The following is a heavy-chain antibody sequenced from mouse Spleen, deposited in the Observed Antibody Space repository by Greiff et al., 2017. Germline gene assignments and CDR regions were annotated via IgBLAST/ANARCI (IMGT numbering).Heavy chain of an antibody. J-gene: IGHJ4*01. Sequence: EVQLQQSGAELVRPGALVKLSCKASGFNIKDYYMHWVKQRPEQGLEWIGWIDPENGNTIYDPKFQGKASITADTSSNTAYLQLSSLTSEDTAVYYCAWDYGSTGSFMDYWGQGTSVTVSS. CDR3: AWDYGSTGSFMDY. CDR1: GFNIKDYY. CDR2: IDPENGNT. D-gene: IGHD1-1*01. V-gene: IGHV14-1*02.